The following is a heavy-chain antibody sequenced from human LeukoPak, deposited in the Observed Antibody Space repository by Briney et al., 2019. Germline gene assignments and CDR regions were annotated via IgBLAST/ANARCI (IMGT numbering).Heavy chain of an antibody. CDR2: IIPIFGTA. Sequence: SVKVSCKASGGTFSSYAISWVRQAPGQGLEWMGGIIPIFGTANYAQKFQGRVTMTRDMSTSTVYMELSSLRSEDTAVYYCARRTQFSYFDYWGQGTLVTVSS. D-gene: IGHD1-14*01. J-gene: IGHJ4*02. CDR3: ARRTQFSYFDY. CDR1: GGTFSSYA. V-gene: IGHV1-69*05.